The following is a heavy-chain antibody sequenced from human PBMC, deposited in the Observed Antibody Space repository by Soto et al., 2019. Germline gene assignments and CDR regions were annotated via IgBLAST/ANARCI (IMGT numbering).Heavy chain of an antibody. J-gene: IGHJ4*02. D-gene: IGHD4-17*01. CDR3: ARHPTVTEYYFDY. V-gene: IGHV4-59*08. CDR1: GGSLSSYY. CDR2: IYYSDST. Sequence: PSETLSLTFTFSGGSLSSYYWGWIRLPPGKGLEFIGYIYYSDSTNYNPSLESRVSISVDTSKNQFSLKLSSVTAADTAVYYCARHPTVTEYYFDYWGQGTLVTVSS.